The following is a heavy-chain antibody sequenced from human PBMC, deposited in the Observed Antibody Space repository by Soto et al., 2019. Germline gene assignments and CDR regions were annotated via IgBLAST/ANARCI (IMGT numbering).Heavy chain of an antibody. CDR2: INSDESST. J-gene: IGHJ4*02. CDR3: VRTSLVVAAATREDY. CDR1: GFTYCLYW. V-gene: IGHV3-74*01. Sequence: EVQLVESGGGLVQPGVSLTLSCSACGFTYCLYWLQWPRNARETARVWVSHINSDESSTSDGVSVKGRFTISRDNAKNTLYLQMNSLRAEDTAVYYCVRTSLVVAAATREDYWGQGTLVTVSS. D-gene: IGHD2-15*01.